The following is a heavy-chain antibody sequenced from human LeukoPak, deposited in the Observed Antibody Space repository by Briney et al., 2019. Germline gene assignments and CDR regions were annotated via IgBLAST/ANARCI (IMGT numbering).Heavy chain of an antibody. V-gene: IGHV3-23*01. CDR1: GFTFSSYA. CDR2: ISGSGSST. D-gene: IGHD3-3*01. Sequence: GGSLRLSCAASGFTFSSYAMSWVRQAPGKGLEWVSAISGSGSSTYYADSVKGRFTISRDNSENTLYLQKNSLRAEDTAVYYCAKAVGGYDCWSGYYTDWGQGTLVTVSS. CDR3: AKAVGGYDCWSGYYTD. J-gene: IGHJ4*02.